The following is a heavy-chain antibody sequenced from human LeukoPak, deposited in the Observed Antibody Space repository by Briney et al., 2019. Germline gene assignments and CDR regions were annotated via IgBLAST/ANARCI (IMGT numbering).Heavy chain of an antibody. CDR3: ASFYGSGTYSYFGY. CDR2: ISSSSSYI. D-gene: IGHD3-10*01. Sequence: GGSLRLSCAASGFTFSSYSMNWVRQAPGKGLEWVSSISSSSSYIYYADSVKGRFTISRDNAKNSLYLQMNSLRAEDTAVYYCASFYGSGTYSYFGYWGQGTLVTVSS. V-gene: IGHV3-21*01. CDR1: GFTFSSYS. J-gene: IGHJ4*02.